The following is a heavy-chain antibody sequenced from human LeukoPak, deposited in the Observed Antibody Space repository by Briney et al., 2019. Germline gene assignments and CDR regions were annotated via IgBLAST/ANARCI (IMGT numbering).Heavy chain of an antibody. CDR3: ARDYGGSSPFDY. CDR2: ISSSGSDI. J-gene: IGHJ4*02. D-gene: IGHD4-23*01. CDR1: GFTFTKHW. V-gene: IGHV3-21*05. Sequence: PGGSLRLTCVASGFTFTKHWMSWVRQAPGKGLEWVSYISSSGSDIYYADSVKGRFTISRDNAKNSLYLHMNSLRAEDTAVYYCARDYGGSSPFDYWGQGTLVTVSS.